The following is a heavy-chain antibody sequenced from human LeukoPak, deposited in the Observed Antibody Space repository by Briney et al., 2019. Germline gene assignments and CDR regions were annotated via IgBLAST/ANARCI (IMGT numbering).Heavy chain of an antibody. D-gene: IGHD3-3*01. CDR1: GYDFRDYW. CDR3: ARHVGDFWSGFSIDS. V-gene: IGHV5-51*01. CDR2: IYPGDSET. J-gene: IGHJ4*02. Sequence: GGSLKISCKGFGYDFRDYWMTWVGQKPGKGLEGMGIIYPGDSETRYGPSFQGQVTISADKSINTAYLHWSSLKASDTAMYYCARHVGDFWSGFSIDSWGQGTLVTVSS.